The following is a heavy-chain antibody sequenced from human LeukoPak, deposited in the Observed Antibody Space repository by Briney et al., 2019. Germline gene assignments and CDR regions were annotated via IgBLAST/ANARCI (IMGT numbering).Heavy chain of an antibody. CDR2: IIPILGIA. V-gene: IGHV1-69*04. D-gene: IGHD1-26*01. CDR3: ARWRYSGSYGGDY. J-gene: IGHJ4*02. Sequence: SVKVSCKASGGTFSSYAISWVRQAPGQGLEWMGRIIPILGIANYAQKFQGRVTITADKSTSTAYMELSSLRSEDTVVYYCARWRYSGSYGGDYWGQGTLVTVSS. CDR1: GGTFSSYA.